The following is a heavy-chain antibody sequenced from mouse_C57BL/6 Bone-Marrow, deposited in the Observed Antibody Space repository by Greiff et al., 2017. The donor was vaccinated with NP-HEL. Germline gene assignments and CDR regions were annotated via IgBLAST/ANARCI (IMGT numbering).Heavy chain of an antibody. Sequence: EVQLQQSGPELVKPGASVKISCKASGYTFTDYYMNWVKQSHGKSLEWIGDINPNNGGTSYNQKFKGKATLTVDKSSSTAYMELRSLTSEDSAVYYCARVVTTSFDYWGQGTTLTVSS. CDR1: GYTFTDYY. CDR3: ARVVTTSFDY. V-gene: IGHV1-26*01. D-gene: IGHD2-2*01. J-gene: IGHJ2*01. CDR2: INPNNGGT.